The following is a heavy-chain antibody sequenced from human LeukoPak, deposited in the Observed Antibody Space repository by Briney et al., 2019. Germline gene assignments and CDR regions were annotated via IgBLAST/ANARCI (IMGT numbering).Heavy chain of an antibody. CDR1: GFTFSSYA. D-gene: IGHD2-21*02. J-gene: IGHJ4*02. CDR3: ARDGLAYCGGDCPFGDY. V-gene: IGHV3-30*04. Sequence: GRSLRLSCAASGFTFSSYAVHWVRQAPGKGLEWVAVISYDGSNKYYADSVKGRITISRDNSKNTLYLQMNSLRAEDTAVYYCARDGLAYCGGDCPFGDYWGQGTLVTVSS. CDR2: ISYDGSNK.